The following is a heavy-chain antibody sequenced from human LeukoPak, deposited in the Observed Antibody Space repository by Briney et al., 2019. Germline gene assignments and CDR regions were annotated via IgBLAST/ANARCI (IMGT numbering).Heavy chain of an antibody. CDR2: INNDGSTT. Sequence: PGGSLRLSCAVSGFTFSSYWMHWVRQAPGKGLVWVSRINNDGSTTSYAESVKGRFTISRDNAKNTLYLQMNSLGVEDTAVYYCARDHSSSAWGQGTLVTVSS. V-gene: IGHV3-74*01. J-gene: IGHJ5*02. D-gene: IGHD6-6*01. CDR1: GFTFSSYW. CDR3: ARDHSSSA.